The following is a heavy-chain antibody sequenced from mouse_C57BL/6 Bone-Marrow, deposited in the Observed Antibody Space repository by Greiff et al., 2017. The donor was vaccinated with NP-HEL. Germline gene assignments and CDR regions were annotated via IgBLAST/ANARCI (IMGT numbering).Heavy chain of an antibody. CDR3: TRDPIYGSLWYFDV. CDR2: ISSGGDYI. CDR1: GFTFSSYA. D-gene: IGHD1-1*01. Sequence: EVMLVESGEGLVKPGGSLKLSCAASGFTFSSYAMSWVRQTPEKRLEWVAYISSGGDYIYYADTVKGRFTSSRDNARNTLYLQMSSLKSEDTAMYYCTRDPIYGSLWYFDVWGTGTTVTVSS. V-gene: IGHV5-9-1*02. J-gene: IGHJ1*03.